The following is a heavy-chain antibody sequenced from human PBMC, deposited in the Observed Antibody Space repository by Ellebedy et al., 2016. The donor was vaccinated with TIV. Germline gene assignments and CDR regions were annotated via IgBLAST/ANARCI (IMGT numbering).Heavy chain of an antibody. V-gene: IGHV3-7*01. D-gene: IGHD3-10*01. Sequence: PGGSLRLSCAASGFTFSNYWMNWVRQAPGKGLEWVATIKQDGSEKFYVDSVKGRFTISRDNANYVLYLQMNNLRAEDTAVYYCARVPPGAYGSGSFGDDYWGQGTLVTVSS. CDR1: GFTFSNYW. CDR3: ARVPPGAYGSGSFGDDY. CDR2: IKQDGSEK. J-gene: IGHJ4*02.